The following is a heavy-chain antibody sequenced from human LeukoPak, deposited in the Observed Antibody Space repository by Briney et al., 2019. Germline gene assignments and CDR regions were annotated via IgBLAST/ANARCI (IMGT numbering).Heavy chain of an antibody. CDR1: GGSFSGYY. CDR2: ITHSGST. V-gene: IGHV4-34*01. D-gene: IGHD3-3*01. J-gene: IGHJ6*03. CDR3: ARRGALTLFGVTDVYYMDV. Sequence: PSETLSLTCAVYGGSFSGYYWSWIRQPPGKGLEWIGEITHSGSTSYNPSLKSRVSISVDTSKNQFSLRLSSVTAADTAAYYCARRGALTLFGVTDVYYMDVWSMGTTVTVSS.